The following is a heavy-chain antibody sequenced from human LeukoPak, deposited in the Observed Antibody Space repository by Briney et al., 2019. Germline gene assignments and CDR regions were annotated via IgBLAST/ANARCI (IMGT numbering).Heavy chain of an antibody. CDR1: GYSFTHYA. D-gene: IGHD6-19*01. V-gene: IGHV1-18*01. Sequence: ASVKVSCKTSGYSFTHYAISWVRQAPGQGLEWMGWISTYNGDTKYAQKLQGRFTMTSDTSTITVYMELRSLTSDDTAVYYCARDPSNTSGWYIYFDFWGQEPWSPSPQ. CDR3: ARDPSNTSGWYIYFDF. CDR2: ISTYNGDT. J-gene: IGHJ4*01.